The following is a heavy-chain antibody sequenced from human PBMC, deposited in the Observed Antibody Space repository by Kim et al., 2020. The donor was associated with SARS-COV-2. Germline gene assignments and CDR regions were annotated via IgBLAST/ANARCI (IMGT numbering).Heavy chain of an antibody. V-gene: IGHV3-15*01. Sequence: GGSLRLSCAASGFTFSNAWMSWVRQAPGKGLEWVGRIKSNTDGGTTDYAAPVKGRFTISRDDSINTLYLQMNSLKTEDTAVYYCTTTTRRGDGQWMVPYYDYGMDVWGQGTTVTVSS. CDR1: GFTFSNAW. J-gene: IGHJ6*02. D-gene: IGHD6-19*01. CDR2: IKSNTDGGTT. CDR3: TTTTRRGDGQWMVPYYDYGMDV.